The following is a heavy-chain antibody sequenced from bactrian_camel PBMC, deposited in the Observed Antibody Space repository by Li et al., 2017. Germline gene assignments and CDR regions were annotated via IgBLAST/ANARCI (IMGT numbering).Heavy chain of an antibody. V-gene: IGHV3S6*01. CDR1: GFTFSSYS. CDR2: IYDDGRYK. CDR3: VKPNPDARGGFDH. Sequence: GGSLRLSCAASGFTFSSYSMSWVRQAPGKGLDWVARIYDDGRYKYYADSVKGRFTISRDNTKNTVYLQMNSLTSEDTAVYYCVKPNPDARGGFDHWGQGTQVTVS. J-gene: IGHJ4*01. D-gene: IGHD1*01.